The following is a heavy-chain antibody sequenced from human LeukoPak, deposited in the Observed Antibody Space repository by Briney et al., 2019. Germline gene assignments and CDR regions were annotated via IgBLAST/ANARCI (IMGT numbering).Heavy chain of an antibody. CDR3: ARALYSDSSGYYPGLDH. Sequence: ASVKVSCKASGYTFNSYGFSWVRQAPGQGLEWVGWISNYNGDTRYAQKFQGRVTMTTDTSTRTSNMELRNLGSDDTSVYYCARALYSDSSGYYPGLDHWGQGTLVTVSS. V-gene: IGHV1-18*01. J-gene: IGHJ4*02. CDR2: ISNYNGDT. D-gene: IGHD3-22*01. CDR1: GYTFNSYG.